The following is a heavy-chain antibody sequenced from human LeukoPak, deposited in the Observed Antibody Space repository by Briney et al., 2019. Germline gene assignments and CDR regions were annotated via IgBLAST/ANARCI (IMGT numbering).Heavy chain of an antibody. Sequence: PSETLSLTCAVSGYSISSSNWWGWIRQPPGKGLEWIGYIYYSGSTYYNPSLKSRVTMSVDTSKNQFSLKLSSVTAVDTAVYYCARTQSGSYYVFDYWGQGTLVTVSS. V-gene: IGHV4-28*01. CDR3: ARTQSGSYYVFDY. CDR2: IYYSGST. CDR1: GYSISSSNW. J-gene: IGHJ4*02. D-gene: IGHD1-26*01.